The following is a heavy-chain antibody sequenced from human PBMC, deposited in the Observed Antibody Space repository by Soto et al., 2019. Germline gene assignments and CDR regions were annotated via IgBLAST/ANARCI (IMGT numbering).Heavy chain of an antibody. J-gene: IGHJ4*02. CDR1: GGSISSSSYY. V-gene: IGHV4-39*01. CDR3: ARHARYSSGWDFDY. Sequence: SETLSLTCTVSGGSISSSSYYWGWIRQPPGKGLEWIGGIYYSGSTYYNPSLKSRVTISVDTSKNQFSLKLSSVTAADTAVYYCARHARYSSGWDFDYWGQGTLVTVSS. CDR2: IYYSGST. D-gene: IGHD6-19*01.